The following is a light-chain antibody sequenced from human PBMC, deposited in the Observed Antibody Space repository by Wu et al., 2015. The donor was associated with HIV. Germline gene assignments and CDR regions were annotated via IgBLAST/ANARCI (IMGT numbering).Light chain of an antibody. V-gene: IGKV3-20*01. Sequence: EIVLTQSPGTLSLSPGERATLSCRASQTISSNFLAWSQQKPGQAPRLLIYAASTRATGIPDRFSGSGSGTDFTLTISRLEPEDFAVYYCHQNSNSPLTFGGGTKV. J-gene: IGKJ4*01. CDR1: QTISSNF. CDR3: HQNSNSPLT. CDR2: AAS.